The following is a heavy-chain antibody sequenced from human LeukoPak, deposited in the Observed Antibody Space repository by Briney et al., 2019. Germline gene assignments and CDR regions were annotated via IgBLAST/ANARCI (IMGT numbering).Heavy chain of an antibody. Sequence: SETLSLTCAVYGGSFSGYYWSWIRQPPGKGLEWIGEINHSGSTNYNPSLKSRVTVSVDTSKNQFSLKLSSVTAADTAVYYCARGRSHYGSGSYFFDYWGQGTLVTVSS. CDR1: GGSFSGYY. CDR2: INHSGST. D-gene: IGHD3-10*01. CDR3: ARGRSHYGSGSYFFDY. V-gene: IGHV4-34*01. J-gene: IGHJ4*02.